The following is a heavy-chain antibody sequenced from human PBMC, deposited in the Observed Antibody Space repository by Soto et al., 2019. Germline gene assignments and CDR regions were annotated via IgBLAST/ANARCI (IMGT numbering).Heavy chain of an antibody. D-gene: IGHD1-20*01. CDR3: ERTLITGPRHNYYYYGLDV. Sequence: GESLKISCKGSGYSFTSYWIGWVRQMPGKGLEWMGIIYPGDSDTRYSPSFQGQVTISADKSISTAYLQWSSLKASDTAMYYCERTLITGPRHNYYYYGLDVWGQGTTVTVSS. V-gene: IGHV5-51*01. CDR2: IYPGDSDT. CDR1: GYSFTSYW. J-gene: IGHJ6*02.